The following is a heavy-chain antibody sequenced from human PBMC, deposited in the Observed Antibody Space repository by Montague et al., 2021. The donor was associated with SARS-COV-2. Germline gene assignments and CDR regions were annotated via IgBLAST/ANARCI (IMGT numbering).Heavy chain of an antibody. D-gene: IGHD3-22*01. CDR2: VSHKGRT. CDR1: GGSINSYY. J-gene: IGHJ5*02. Sequence: SETLSLTCTVSGGSINSYYWSWVQQPPGKGLEWIGHVSHKGRTNYNPSLKSRVTISVGTSNNHFSLRLSSVTAADTAVYYCVRDTHYWDDNAWDDWFDPLGQGTLVTVSS. V-gene: IGHV4-59*01. CDR3: VRDTHYWDDNAWDDWFDP.